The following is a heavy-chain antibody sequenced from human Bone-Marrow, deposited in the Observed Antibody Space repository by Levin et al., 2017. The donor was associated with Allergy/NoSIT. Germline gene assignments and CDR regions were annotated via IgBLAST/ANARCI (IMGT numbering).Heavy chain of an antibody. V-gene: IGHV3-23*01. CDR1: GFTFSSYA. CDR3: AKDQDAYNYGSLDS. Sequence: GGSLRLSCAASGFTFSSYAMSWVRQAPGKGPEWVSAISASGDRTYYGDSVKGRFTLTRDNPKDTLYLQMSSLRADDTAVYYCAKDQDAYNYGSLDSWGQGTLVTVSS. D-gene: IGHD5-18*01. J-gene: IGHJ4*02. CDR2: ISASGDRT.